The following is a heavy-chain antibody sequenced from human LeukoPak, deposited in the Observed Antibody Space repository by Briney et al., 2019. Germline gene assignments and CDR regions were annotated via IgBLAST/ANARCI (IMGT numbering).Heavy chain of an antibody. J-gene: IGHJ3*02. D-gene: IGHD3-3*01. V-gene: IGHV3-23*01. Sequence: PGGSLRLSCAASGFTFGSYAMSWVRQAPGKGLEWVSSISGSGGSTYYADSVKGRFTISRDNSKNTLYLQMNSLRAEDTAVYYCARAWGEYYDFWSGYYLRDPTPALYAFDIWGQGTMVTVSS. CDR2: ISGSGGST. CDR1: GFTFGSYA. CDR3: ARAWGEYYDFWSGYYLRDPTPALYAFDI.